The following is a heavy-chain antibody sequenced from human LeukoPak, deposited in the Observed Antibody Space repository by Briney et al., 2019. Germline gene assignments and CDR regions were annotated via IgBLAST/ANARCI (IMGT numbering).Heavy chain of an antibody. CDR1: GFTFSSYA. CDR2: ISGSGGGT. J-gene: IGHJ4*02. CDR3: AKDRDPD. D-gene: IGHD2-21*02. V-gene: IGHV3-23*01. Sequence: PGVSLRLSCAASGFTFSSYAMSWVRQAPGRGLEWVSAISGSGGGTYYAVSVRGRFTISRDNSKNTLYLQMNSLRAEDTAVYYCAKDRDPDWGQGTLVTVPS.